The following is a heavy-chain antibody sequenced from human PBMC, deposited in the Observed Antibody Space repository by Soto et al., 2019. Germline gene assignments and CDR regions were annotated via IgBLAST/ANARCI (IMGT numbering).Heavy chain of an antibody. CDR3: ARVGATVTTLWFDP. CDR1: GGSISSYY. J-gene: IGHJ5*02. V-gene: IGHV4-59*01. Sequence: PSETLSLTCTVSGGSISSYYWSWIRQPPGKGLEWIGYIYYSGSTNYNPSLKSRVTISVDTSKNQFSLKLSSVTAADTAVYYCARVGATVTTLWFDPWGQGTLVTVSS. CDR2: IYYSGST. D-gene: IGHD4-17*01.